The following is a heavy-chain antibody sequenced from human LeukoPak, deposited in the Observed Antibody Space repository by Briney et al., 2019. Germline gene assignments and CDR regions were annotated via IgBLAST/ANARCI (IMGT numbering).Heavy chain of an antibody. D-gene: IGHD4-23*01. V-gene: IGHV3-43*01. CDR1: GFTLYDYN. CDR2: ITWDDGST. CDR3: VRDRERGGNGPIRH. Sequence: GGPLRLSCAASGFTLYDYNMHWVRQAPGEGLEWVSHITWDDGSTYYADSVKGRFTISRDNSKNSLYLQMNSLRTEDTALYYCVRDRERGGNGPIRHWGQGTLVTVSS. J-gene: IGHJ1*01.